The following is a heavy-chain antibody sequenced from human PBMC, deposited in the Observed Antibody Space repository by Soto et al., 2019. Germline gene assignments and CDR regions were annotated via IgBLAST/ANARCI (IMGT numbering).Heavy chain of an antibody. CDR3: ARGSGYLGF. Sequence: NPSETLSLTCAGYGGSFSGYYWSWIRQPPGKGLEWIGEINHIGGTNYNPSLKSRVTLSIDTSKNQFFLKVSSVIAADTAVYYCARGSGYLGFWGQGTQVTVSS. D-gene: IGHD6-25*01. CDR1: GGSFSGYY. V-gene: IGHV4-34*01. J-gene: IGHJ4*02. CDR2: INHIGGT.